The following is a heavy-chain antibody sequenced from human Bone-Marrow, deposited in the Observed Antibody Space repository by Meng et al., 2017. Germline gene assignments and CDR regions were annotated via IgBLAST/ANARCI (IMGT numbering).Heavy chain of an antibody. CDR1: GFTFSSYA. Sequence: QVRLVGAGGGVVQPGRSLRLSCAASGFTFSSYAMHWVRQAPGKGLEWVAVISYDGSNKYYADSVKGRFTISRDNSKNTLYLQMNSLRAEDTAVYYCARDSWFDPWGQGTLVTVSS. CDR3: ARDSWFDP. J-gene: IGHJ5*02. V-gene: IGHV3-30*04. CDR2: ISYDGSNK.